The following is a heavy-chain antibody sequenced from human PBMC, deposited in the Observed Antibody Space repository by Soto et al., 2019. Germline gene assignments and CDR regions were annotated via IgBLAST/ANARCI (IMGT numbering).Heavy chain of an antibody. CDR3: AREEEYYYDA. CDR2: INHSGST. Sequence: SETLSLTCAVYGGSFSGYYWSWIRQPPGKGLEWIGEINHSGSTNYNPSLKSRVTISVDTSKNQFSLKLSSVTAADTAVYYCAREEEYYYDAWGQGTTVTVS. CDR1: GGSFSGYY. V-gene: IGHV4-34*01. D-gene: IGHD3-10*01. J-gene: IGHJ3*01.